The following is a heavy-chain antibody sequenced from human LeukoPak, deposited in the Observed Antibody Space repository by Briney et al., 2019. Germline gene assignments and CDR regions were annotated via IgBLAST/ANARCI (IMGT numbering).Heavy chain of an antibody. CDR3: ASFHYDSSGYYNY. V-gene: IGHV4-39*07. J-gene: IGHJ4*02. D-gene: IGHD3-22*01. CDR1: GGSISSSSYY. Sequence: SETLSLTCTVSGGSISSSSYYWGWIRQPPGKGLEWIGSIYYSGSTYYNPSLKSRVTISVDTSKNQFSLKLSSVTAADTAVYYCASFHYDSSGYYNYWGQGTLVTVSS. CDR2: IYYSGST.